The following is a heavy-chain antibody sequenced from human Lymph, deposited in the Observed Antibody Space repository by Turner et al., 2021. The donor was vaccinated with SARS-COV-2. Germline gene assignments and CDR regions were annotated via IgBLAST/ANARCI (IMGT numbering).Heavy chain of an antibody. CDR1: VFTFSSYA. D-gene: IGHD5-18*01. J-gene: IGHJ4*02. CDR2: ISGSGGST. Sequence: EVQLLESGGGLVRPGGCLRLSCSASVFTFSSYARSWVRQAPGKGLECVSAISGSGGSTYYADSVKYRFTISRDNSKNTLYLQMNSLRAEDTAVYYCAKEGDTSMVNIDYWGQGTLVTVSS. CDR3: AKEGDTSMVNIDY. V-gene: IGHV3-23*01.